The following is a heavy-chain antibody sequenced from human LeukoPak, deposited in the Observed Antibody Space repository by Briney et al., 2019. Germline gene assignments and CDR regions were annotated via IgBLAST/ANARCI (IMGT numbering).Heavy chain of an antibody. CDR3: ARARSGYSYGHFDY. Sequence: SETLSLTCTVSGESISGFYWNWIRQPPGKGLEWIGYIYYSGSTNYNPSLKSRVTISVDTSKNQFSLKLSSVTAADTAVYYCARARSGYSYGHFDYWGQGTLVTVSS. D-gene: IGHD5-18*01. J-gene: IGHJ4*02. CDR1: GESISGFY. V-gene: IGHV4-59*01. CDR2: IYYSGST.